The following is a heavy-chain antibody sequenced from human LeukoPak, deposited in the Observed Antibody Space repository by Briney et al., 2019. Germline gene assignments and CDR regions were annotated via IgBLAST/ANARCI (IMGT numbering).Heavy chain of an antibody. CDR2: INPNSGGT. Sequence: ASVKVSCKASGYTFTGYYMHWVRQAPGQGLEWMGWINPNSGGTNHAQKFQGRVTMTRDTSISTAYMELSRLRSDDTAVYYCARKGRIAAGPPACYFDYWGQGTLVTVSS. CDR3: ARKGRIAAGPPACYFDY. D-gene: IGHD6-13*01. CDR1: GYTFTGYY. V-gene: IGHV1-2*02. J-gene: IGHJ4*02.